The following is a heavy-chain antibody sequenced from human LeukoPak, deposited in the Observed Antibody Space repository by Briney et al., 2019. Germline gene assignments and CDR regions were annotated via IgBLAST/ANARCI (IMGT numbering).Heavy chain of an antibody. Sequence: PGGSLRLSCEVSGFTFSSYAMTWVRQAPGKGLEWVSAISGRGANTYYADSVKGRFTISRDNARNSLYLQMNSLRVEDTAVYYCARDPYSGTYGNTYYYYMDVWGKGTTVTISS. V-gene: IGHV3-23*01. CDR1: GFTFSSYA. CDR3: ARDPYSGTYGNTYYYYMDV. D-gene: IGHD1-26*01. J-gene: IGHJ6*03. CDR2: ISGRGANT.